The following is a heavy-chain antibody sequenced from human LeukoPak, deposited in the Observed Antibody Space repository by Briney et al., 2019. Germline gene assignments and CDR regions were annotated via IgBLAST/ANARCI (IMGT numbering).Heavy chain of an antibody. CDR2: ISAYNGDT. CDR1: GYIFTSYG. D-gene: IGHD5-12*01. J-gene: IGHJ4*02. CDR3: ARRSGYDRRMGTLDF. Sequence: ASVKVSCKASGYIFTSYGISWVRQAPGQGLEWMGWISAYNGDTNYAQKFQGRATVTTDTSTTTAYMELRSLRSDDSAVYYCARRSGYDRRMGTLDFWGQGTLVTVSS. V-gene: IGHV1-18*01.